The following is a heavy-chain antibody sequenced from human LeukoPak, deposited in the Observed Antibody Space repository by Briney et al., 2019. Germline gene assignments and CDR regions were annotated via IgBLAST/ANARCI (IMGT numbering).Heavy chain of an antibody. CDR2: IRSKANNYAT. J-gene: IGHJ6*03. D-gene: IGHD2-15*01. CDR1: GFTFSGSA. V-gene: IGHV3-73*01. CDR3: SRSEMYCNGGICYPFYYMDV. Sequence: GGSLRLSCAASGFTFSGSAMHWVRQASGKGLEWVGRIRSKANNYATTYAASVKGRFTISRDDSKNTAYLQMKSLRVEDTAVYHCSRSEMYCNGGICYPFYYMDVWGKGTTVTVSS.